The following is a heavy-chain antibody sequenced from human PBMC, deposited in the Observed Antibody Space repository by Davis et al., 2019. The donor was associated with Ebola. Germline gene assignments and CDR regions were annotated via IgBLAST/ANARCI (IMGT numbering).Heavy chain of an antibody. Sequence: SETLSLTCTVSGGSISSYYWSWIRQHPGKGLEWIGYIYYSGSTYYNPSLKSRVTISVDTSKNQFSLKLSSVPAADTAVYYCNGVVIIRGSWFDPWGQGTLVTVSS. CDR3: NGVVIIRGSWFDP. D-gene: IGHD3-3*01. CDR2: IYYSGST. CDR1: GGSISSYY. J-gene: IGHJ5*02. V-gene: IGHV4-59*06.